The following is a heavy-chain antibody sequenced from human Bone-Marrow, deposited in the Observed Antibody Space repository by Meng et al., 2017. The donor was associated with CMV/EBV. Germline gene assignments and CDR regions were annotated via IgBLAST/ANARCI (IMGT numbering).Heavy chain of an antibody. J-gene: IGHJ6*02. CDR3: AKTFTSRRDYYYGMDV. V-gene: IGHV3-33*06. CDR1: GFTFSSYG. D-gene: IGHD2-2*01. CDR2: IWYDGSNK. Sequence: GGSLRLSCVASGFTFSSYGMHWVRQAPGKGLEWVAVIWYDGSNKYYADSVKGRFTISRDNSKNTLYLQMNSLRAEDTAVYYCAKTFTSRRDYYYGMDVWGQGTTVTVS.